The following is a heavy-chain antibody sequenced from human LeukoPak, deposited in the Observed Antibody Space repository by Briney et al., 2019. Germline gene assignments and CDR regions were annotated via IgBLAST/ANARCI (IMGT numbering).Heavy chain of an antibody. CDR3: ARVYSSSSGSDYYYYYMDV. Sequence: VASVKVSCKASGYTFTSYGISWVRQAPGQGLEWMGWISAYNGNTNYAQKLQGRVTMTTDTSTSTAYMELRSLRSDDTAVYYCARVYSSSSGSDYYYYYMDVWGKGTTVTVSS. CDR2: ISAYNGNT. CDR1: GYTFTSYG. J-gene: IGHJ6*03. V-gene: IGHV1-18*01. D-gene: IGHD6-6*01.